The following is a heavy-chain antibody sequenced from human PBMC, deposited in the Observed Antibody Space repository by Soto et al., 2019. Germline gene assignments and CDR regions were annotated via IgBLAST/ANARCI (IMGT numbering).Heavy chain of an antibody. CDR2: ISSSSSDT. V-gene: IGHV3-11*05. CDR3: MRDPVYNGFDFRGFDP. J-gene: IGHJ5*02. CDR1: GFTFSDSY. D-gene: IGHD5-12*01. Sequence: QVQLVESGGGLVKPGGSLRLSCAASGFTFSDSYMNWIRQAPGKGLEWVAHISSSSSDTKYADSVKGRFTISRDNTNNSLYLQMNSLRAEDTVVYYCMRDPVYNGFDFRGFDPWGQGTLVTVSS.